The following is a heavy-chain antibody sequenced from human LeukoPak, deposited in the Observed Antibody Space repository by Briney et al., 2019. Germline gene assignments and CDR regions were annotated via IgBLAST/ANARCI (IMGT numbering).Heavy chain of an antibody. Sequence: SETLSLTCTVSGGSISSYYWSWIRQPAGKGLEWIGRIYTSGSTNYNPSLKSRVTMSLDTSKNQFSLKLSSVTAADTAVYYCARDIPPHKNAVAGNWFDPWGQGTLVTVSS. D-gene: IGHD6-19*01. J-gene: IGHJ5*02. CDR3: ARDIPPHKNAVAGNWFDP. CDR2: IYTSGST. CDR1: GGSISSYY. V-gene: IGHV4-4*07.